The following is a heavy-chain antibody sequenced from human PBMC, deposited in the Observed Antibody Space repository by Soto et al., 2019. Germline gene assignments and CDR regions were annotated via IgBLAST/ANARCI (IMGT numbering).Heavy chain of an antibody. CDR3: ARDYGSGSYSDY. J-gene: IGHJ4*02. CDR2: IIPIFGTA. Sequence: SVKVSCKASGYTFSSYAISWVRQAPGQGLEWMGGIIPIFGTANYAQKFQGRVTITADESTSTAYMELSSLRSEDTAVYYCARDYGSGSYSDYWGQGTLVTVSS. V-gene: IGHV1-69*13. CDR1: GYTFSSYA. D-gene: IGHD3-10*01.